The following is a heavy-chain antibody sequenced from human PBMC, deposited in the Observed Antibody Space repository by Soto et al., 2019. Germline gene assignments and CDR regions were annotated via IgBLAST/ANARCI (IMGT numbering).Heavy chain of an antibody. CDR3: AKDSYRGDVVLTPAPYGNDY. D-gene: IGHD3-16*02. CDR2: ISYDGNRK. Sequence: GGSLRLSCVASEFTFKTYGMHWVRQAPGKGLAWVAVISYDGNRKHYVASVRGRFTISRDNSKNTLYLQMNSLRTEDTAVYYCAKDSYRGDVVLTPAPYGNDYGGRGTLVTVYS. J-gene: IGHJ4*02. CDR1: EFTFKTYG. V-gene: IGHV3-30*18.